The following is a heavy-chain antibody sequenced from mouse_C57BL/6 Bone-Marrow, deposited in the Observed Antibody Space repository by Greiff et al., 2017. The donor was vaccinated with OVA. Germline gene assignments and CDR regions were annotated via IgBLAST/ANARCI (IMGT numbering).Heavy chain of an antibody. CDR2: IYPNSGST. V-gene: IGHV1-64*01. Sequence: QVQLQQPGAELVKPGASVKLSCKASGYTFTSYWMHWVKQRPGQGLEWIGMIYPNSGSTNYNEKFKSKATLTVDKSSSTAYMQLSSRTSEDSAVYYCARWGEGYAMDYWGRGTSVTVSS. CDR3: ARWGEGYAMDY. CDR1: GYTFTSYW. J-gene: IGHJ4*01.